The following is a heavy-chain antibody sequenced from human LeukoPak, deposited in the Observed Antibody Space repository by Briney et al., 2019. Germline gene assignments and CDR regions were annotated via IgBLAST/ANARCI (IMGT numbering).Heavy chain of an antibody. CDR2: IYYSGGT. CDR1: GGSISSYY. CDR3: ARTGYSSGWYFDY. Sequence: SETLSLTCTVSGGSISSYYWSWIRQSPGKGLEWIGYIYYSGGTNYNPSLKSRVTISVDTSKNQFSLKLSSVTAADTAVYYCARTGYSSGWYFDYWGQGTLVTVSS. J-gene: IGHJ4*02. D-gene: IGHD6-19*01. V-gene: IGHV4-59*01.